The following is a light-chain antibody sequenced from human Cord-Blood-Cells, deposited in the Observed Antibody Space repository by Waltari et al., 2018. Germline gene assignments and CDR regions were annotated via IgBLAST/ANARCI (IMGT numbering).Light chain of an antibody. Sequence: DIVMTQSPDSLDVSLGERATSNCKSSQSVLYSSNNKNYLAWYQPKPGQPPKLLIYWASTRESGVPDRFSGSGSGTDFTLTISSLQAEDVAVYYCQQYYSTPYSFGQGTKLEIK. J-gene: IGKJ2*03. V-gene: IGKV4-1*01. CDR3: QQYYSTPYS. CDR2: WAS. CDR1: QSVLYSSNNKNY.